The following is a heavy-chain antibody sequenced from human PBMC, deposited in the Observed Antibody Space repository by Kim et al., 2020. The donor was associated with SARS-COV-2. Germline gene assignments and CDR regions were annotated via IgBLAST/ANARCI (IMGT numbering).Heavy chain of an antibody. J-gene: IGHJ4*02. Sequence: DSNHHHEGQVTISGDTSKSQFSLKLSSVTAADTAVYYCARGGVATGYDYWGQGTLVTVSS. D-gene: IGHD5-12*01. CDR3: ARGGVATGYDY. V-gene: IGHV4-34*13.